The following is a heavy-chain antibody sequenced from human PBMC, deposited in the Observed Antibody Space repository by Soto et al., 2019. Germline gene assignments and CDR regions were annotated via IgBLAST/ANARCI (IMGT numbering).Heavy chain of an antibody. D-gene: IGHD3-9*01. Sequence: PGGSLRLSCAASGFTFSDYYMSWIRQAPGKGLEWVSYISSSGSTIYYADSVKGRFTISRDNAKNSLYLQMNSLRAEDTAVYYCARALSAGDILTGYVPLRSGSSFDYWGQGTLVTVSS. CDR1: GFTFSDYY. V-gene: IGHV3-11*04. CDR2: ISSSGSTI. J-gene: IGHJ4*02. CDR3: ARALSAGDILTGYVPLRSGSSFDY.